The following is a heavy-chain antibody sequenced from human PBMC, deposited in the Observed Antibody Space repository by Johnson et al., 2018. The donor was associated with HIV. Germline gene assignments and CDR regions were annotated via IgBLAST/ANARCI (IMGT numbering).Heavy chain of an antibody. D-gene: IGHD5-24*01. CDR3: TTDGYNYAGDAFDI. J-gene: IGHJ3*02. V-gene: IGHV3-15*01. CDR2: IKSQTDGGTT. CDR1: GFTFSNAW. Sequence: VQLVESGGGLVKPGGSLRLSCGASGFTFSNAWMTWVRQAPGKGLEWVGRIKSQTDGGTTDYAAPVKGRFTISRDDSKNTLYLQMNSLKTEDTAVYYCTTDGYNYAGDAFDIWGQGTMVTVSS.